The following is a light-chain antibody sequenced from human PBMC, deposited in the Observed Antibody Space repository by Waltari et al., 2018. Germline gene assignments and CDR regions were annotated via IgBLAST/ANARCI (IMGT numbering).Light chain of an antibody. V-gene: IGLV2-23*02. CDR2: SVT. Sequence: QSALTQPASVSGSPGQSITLTCTGTSSDVRSYNYVSWYHQYPGKAPKRLIYSVTQRHAGVSDRVSGSKSGNTASLTISGLNAEDEADYYRLSYAGDSLYVFGTGTTVTV. CDR1: SSDVRSYNY. CDR3: LSYAGDSLYV. J-gene: IGLJ1*01.